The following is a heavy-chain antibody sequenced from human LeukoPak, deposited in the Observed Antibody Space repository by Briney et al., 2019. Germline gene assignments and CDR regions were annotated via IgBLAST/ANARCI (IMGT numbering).Heavy chain of an antibody. V-gene: IGHV4-38-2*02. CDR2: IYHSGST. J-gene: IGHJ3*02. D-gene: IGHD2-15*01. CDR3: ARLVVDAFDI. Sequence: SETLSLTCTVSGHSISSGYYWGWIRQPPGKGLEWIGSIYHSGSTYYNPSLKSRVTISVDTSKNQFSLKLSSVTAADTAVYYCARLVVDAFDIWGQGTMVTVSS. CDR1: GHSISSGYY.